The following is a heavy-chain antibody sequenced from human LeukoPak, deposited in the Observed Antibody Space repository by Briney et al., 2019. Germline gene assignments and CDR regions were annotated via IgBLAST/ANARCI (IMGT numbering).Heavy chain of an antibody. CDR2: INPNSGGT. V-gene: IGHV1-2*04. J-gene: IGHJ6*02. CDR3: ARTTPPSTTTYYDFWSGYYADYYGMDV. D-gene: IGHD3-3*01. Sequence: ASVKVSCKASGYTFAKYAIHWVRQAPGQGLEWMGWINPNSGGTNYAQKFQGWVTMTRDTSISTAYMELSRLRSDDTAVYYCARTTPPSTTTYYDFWSGYYADYYGMDVWGQGTTVTVSS. CDR1: GYTFAKYA.